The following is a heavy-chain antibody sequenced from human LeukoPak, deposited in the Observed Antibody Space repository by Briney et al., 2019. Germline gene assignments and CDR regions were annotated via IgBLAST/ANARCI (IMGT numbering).Heavy chain of an antibody. CDR2: INSDAGRT. V-gene: IGHV3-74*01. Sequence: GGSLRLSCAASGFTFSRYWMHWVRQAPGKGLVWVSRINSDAGRTNYADSVKGRFTISRDNAKNTLYLHMNSLRAEDTAVYYCTANWFDPWGQGTLVTVSS. CDR3: TANWFDP. CDR1: GFTFSRYW. J-gene: IGHJ5*02.